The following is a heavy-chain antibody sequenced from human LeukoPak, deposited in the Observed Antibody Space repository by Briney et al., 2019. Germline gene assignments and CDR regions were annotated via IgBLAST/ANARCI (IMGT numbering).Heavy chain of an antibody. Sequence: GGSLRLSCAASGFTFSSYAMRWVRQAPGKGLEWVSSISGSGDSTYNADSVKGRFTISRDKSKNTLYLQMNSLRAEDTAVYYCAKDGRQEVDYWGQGTLVTVSS. CDR3: AKDGRQEVDY. V-gene: IGHV3-23*01. CDR1: GFTFSSYA. D-gene: IGHD1-26*01. J-gene: IGHJ4*02. CDR2: ISGSGDST.